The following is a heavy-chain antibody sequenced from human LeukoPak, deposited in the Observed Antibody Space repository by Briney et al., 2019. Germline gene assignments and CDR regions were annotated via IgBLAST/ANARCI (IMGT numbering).Heavy chain of an antibody. Sequence: GGSLRLSCAASGFTFSTYWMTWVRQAPGKGLEWVANIKQDGSEKYYVDSVKGRFTISRDNAKNSLYLQMNSLRAEDTAVYYCASDRVAAAASTVDYWGQGTLVTVSS. J-gene: IGHJ4*02. CDR1: GFTFSTYW. CDR2: IKQDGSEK. CDR3: ASDRVAAAASTVDY. V-gene: IGHV3-7*01. D-gene: IGHD6-13*01.